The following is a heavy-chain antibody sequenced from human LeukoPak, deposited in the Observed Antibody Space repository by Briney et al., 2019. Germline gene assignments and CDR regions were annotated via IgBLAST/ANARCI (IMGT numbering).Heavy chain of an antibody. CDR1: GYTFTSYD. Sequence: SVKVSCKASGYTFTSYDINWLRQATGQGLEWMGWMNPNSGNTGYAQKFQGRVTMTRNTSISTAYMELSSLRSEDTAVYYCARGQDSSSWNDWFDPWGQGTLVTVSS. CDR2: MNPNSGNT. V-gene: IGHV1-8*01. CDR3: ARGQDSSSWNDWFDP. J-gene: IGHJ5*02. D-gene: IGHD6-13*01.